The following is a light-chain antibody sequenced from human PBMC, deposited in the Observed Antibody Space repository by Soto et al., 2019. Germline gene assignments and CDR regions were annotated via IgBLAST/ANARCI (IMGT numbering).Light chain of an antibody. CDR2: DVS. CDR1: SSVVGGYTY. V-gene: IGLV2-14*01. J-gene: IGLJ1*01. CDR3: TSYTSSSTPYV. Sequence: QSVLTQPASVSGSPGQSITISCAGTSSVVGGYTYVSWYQQHPGKAPKLMIYDVSNRPSGVSNRFSGSKSGNTASLTISGLQAEDEADYYCTSYTSSSTPYVFGGGTKVTVL.